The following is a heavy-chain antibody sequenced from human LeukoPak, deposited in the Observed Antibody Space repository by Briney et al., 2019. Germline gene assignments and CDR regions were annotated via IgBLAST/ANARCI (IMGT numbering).Heavy chain of an antibody. CDR1: GFTFSSFG. CDR2: MWYDGSDK. Sequence: GGSLRLSCGASGFTFSSFGMHWLRQAPGKGLEWVAIMWYDGSDKYYSDSVKGRFTISRDNSKNTLYLQMSSLGAEDTAVYYCAKDWGTTGTTGWLFDYWGQGTLVTVSS. V-gene: IGHV3-33*06. CDR3: AKDWGTTGTTGWLFDY. J-gene: IGHJ4*02. D-gene: IGHD1-1*01.